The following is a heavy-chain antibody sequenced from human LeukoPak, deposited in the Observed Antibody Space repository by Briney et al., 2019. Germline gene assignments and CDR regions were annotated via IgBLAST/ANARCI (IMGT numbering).Heavy chain of an antibody. V-gene: IGHV4-34*01. CDR3: ARHAGGIAAVGTRPFDY. D-gene: IGHD6-13*01. J-gene: IGHJ4*02. CDR2: VDHSGNT. CDR1: GGSFSGYY. Sequence: SETLSLTCAVFGGSFSGYYWSWIRQPPGKGLEWIGEVDHSGNTKYNPSLKSRVTISVDTSKNQFSLKLSSVTAADTAVYYCARHAGGIAAVGTRPFDYWGQGTLVTVSS.